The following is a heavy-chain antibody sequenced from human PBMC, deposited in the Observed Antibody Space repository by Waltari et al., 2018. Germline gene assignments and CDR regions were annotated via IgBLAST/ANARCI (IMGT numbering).Heavy chain of an antibody. Sequence: LVQSGAEVVKPGASVRVSCKASRDAVTEHYIHWVRQAPGQGLEWMGWVNPNGGGTKYAQRFAGRITMTWDTSIYTAYMEFSGLTSGDTAVYFCAREYCGGDCRLFDFWGQGTLVTVSS. J-gene: IGHJ4*02. CDR1: RDAVTEHY. CDR3: AREYCGGDCRLFDF. CDR2: VNPNGGGT. D-gene: IGHD2-21*02. V-gene: IGHV1-2*02.